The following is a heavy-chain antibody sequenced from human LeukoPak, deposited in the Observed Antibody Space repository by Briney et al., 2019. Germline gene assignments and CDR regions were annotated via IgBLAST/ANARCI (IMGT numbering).Heavy chain of an antibody. Sequence: PSQTLSLTCTVSGGSISSSSYDCGWIRQPPGKGLELIGSIYYSGDTYYNSTLKRPPAATSVGTSKNQFSLRLRSVTAADTAVYYCARHQWHYYYYMGVWGKGSTVTVSS. CDR3: ARHQWHYYYYMGV. CDR2: IYYSGDT. V-gene: IGHV4-39*01. CDR1: GGSISSSSYD. D-gene: IGHD6-19*01. J-gene: IGHJ6*03.